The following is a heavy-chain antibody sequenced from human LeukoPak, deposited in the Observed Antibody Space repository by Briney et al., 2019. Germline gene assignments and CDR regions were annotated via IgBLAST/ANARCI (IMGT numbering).Heavy chain of an antibody. J-gene: IGHJ3*02. V-gene: IGHV4-34*01. D-gene: IGHD6-13*01. CDR3: ASDDSSSAFDI. Sequence: PSETLSLTRAVYGGSFSGYYWSWIRQPPGRGLEWIGEINHSGSTNYNPSLKSRVTISVDTSKNQFSLKLSSVTAADTAVYYCASDDSSSAFDIWGQGTMVTVSS. CDR2: INHSGST. CDR1: GGSFSGYY.